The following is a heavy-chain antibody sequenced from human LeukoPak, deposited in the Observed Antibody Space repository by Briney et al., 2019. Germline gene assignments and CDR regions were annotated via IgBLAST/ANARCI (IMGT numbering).Heavy chain of an antibody. D-gene: IGHD4-17*01. CDR3: ARWVYGAYFDY. Sequence: GGSLRLSCAASGLTFSSYAMSWVRQAPGKGLEWVSAISGSGGSTYYADSVKGRFTISRDNSKNTLYLQMNSLRAEDTAVYYCARWVYGAYFDYWGQGTLVTVSS. V-gene: IGHV3-23*01. CDR2: ISGSGGST. J-gene: IGHJ4*02. CDR1: GLTFSSYA.